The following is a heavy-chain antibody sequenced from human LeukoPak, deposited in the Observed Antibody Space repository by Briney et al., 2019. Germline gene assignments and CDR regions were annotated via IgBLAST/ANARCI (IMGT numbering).Heavy chain of an antibody. CDR1: GYTFTVYY. CDR2: SNTNSGGT. D-gene: IGHD5-24*01. Sequence: ASLRVSSKASGYTFTVYYMHSVRQAPGQGLEWMGWSNTNSGGTNYAQKFQGRVTMTRETSISTACMELSRLRSDDTAVYYCARASGYNYNCDYWGEGTLVTVSS. J-gene: IGHJ4*02. CDR3: ARASGYNYNCDY. V-gene: IGHV1-2*02.